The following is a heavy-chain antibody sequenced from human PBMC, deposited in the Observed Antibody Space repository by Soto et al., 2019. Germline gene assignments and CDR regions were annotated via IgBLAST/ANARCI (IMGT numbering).Heavy chain of an antibody. J-gene: IGHJ4*02. CDR1: GFTFSSYA. Sequence: QVQLVESGGGVVQPGRSLRLSCAASGFTFSSYAMHWVRQAPGKGLEWVAVISYDVSNKYYADAVKGRFTISRDNSKNTLYLQMNSLRAEDTAVYYCARVSSSWSVNLCFDYWGQGTLVTVSS. CDR3: ARVSSSWSVNLCFDY. V-gene: IGHV3-30-3*01. D-gene: IGHD6-13*01. CDR2: ISYDVSNK.